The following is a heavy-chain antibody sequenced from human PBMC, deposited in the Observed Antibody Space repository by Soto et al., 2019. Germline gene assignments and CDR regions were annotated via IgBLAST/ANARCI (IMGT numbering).Heavy chain of an antibody. Sequence: QVQLVQSGAEVKKPGSSVKVSCKASGGTFSSYAISWVRQAPGQGLEWMGGIIPIFGTANYAQKFQGRVTITADESTSTAYMELSSLRSEDTAVYYCARAHSMIVVGHDKHGAFDIWGQGTMVTVSS. D-gene: IGHD3-22*01. CDR3: ARAHSMIVVGHDKHGAFDI. CDR1: GGTFSSYA. V-gene: IGHV1-69*01. J-gene: IGHJ3*02. CDR2: IIPIFGTA.